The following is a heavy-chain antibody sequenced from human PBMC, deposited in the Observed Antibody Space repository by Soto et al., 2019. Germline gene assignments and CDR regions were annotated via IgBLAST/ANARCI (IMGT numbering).Heavy chain of an antibody. CDR3: AKGDNLGPKTGYAFDP. Sequence: SQTLSLTCAISGDSVSSNTASWNWIRQSPSRGLEWLGRTYFRSKWYNDYAVSVKSRIIINPDTSNNTFSLQLNSVTPEDTTVYFCAKGDNLGPKTGYAFDPWGQGIMVTVSS. D-gene: IGHD5-12*01. CDR2: TYFRSKWYN. V-gene: IGHV6-1*01. CDR1: GDSVSSNTAS. J-gene: IGHJ5*02.